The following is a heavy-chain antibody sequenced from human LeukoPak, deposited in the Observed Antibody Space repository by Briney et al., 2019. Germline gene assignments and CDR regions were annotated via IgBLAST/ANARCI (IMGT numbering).Heavy chain of an antibody. CDR1: GGSISSGDYY. V-gene: IGHV4-30-4*08. D-gene: IGHD2-2*01. Sequence: SETLSLTCTVSGGSISSGDYYWSWIRQPPGKGLEWIGYIYYSGSTYYNPSLKSRVTISVDTSKNQFSLKLSSVTAADTAVYYCARGVVVVPAIGHPGYWGQGTLVTVSS. CDR3: ARGVVVVPAIGHPGY. J-gene: IGHJ4*02. CDR2: IYYSGST.